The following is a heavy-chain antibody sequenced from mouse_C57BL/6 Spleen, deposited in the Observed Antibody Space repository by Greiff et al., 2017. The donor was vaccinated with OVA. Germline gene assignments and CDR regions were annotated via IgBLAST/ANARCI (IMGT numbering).Heavy chain of an antibody. CDR1: GFSLTSYG. CDR2: IWSGGST. D-gene: IGHD1-1*01. V-gene: IGHV2-2*01. CDR3: ASPLSITTVWYFDV. Sequence: VQRVESGPGLVQPSQSLSITCTVSGFSLTSYGVHWVRQSPGKGLEWLGVIWSGGSTDYNAAFISRLSISKDNSKSQVFFKMNSLQADDTAIYYCASPLSITTVWYFDVWGTGTTVTVSS. J-gene: IGHJ1*03.